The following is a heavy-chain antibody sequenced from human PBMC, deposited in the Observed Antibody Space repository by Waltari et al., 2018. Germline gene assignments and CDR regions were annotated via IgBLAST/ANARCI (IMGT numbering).Heavy chain of an antibody. CDR2: VSWSGATV. CDR3: AASRGVYWYFDF. D-gene: IGHD3-16*01. V-gene: IGHV3-9*01. Sequence: EVQLVESGGGLVQPGRSLRLSYDASGFDFFDFAMHWVRQVPGKGLEWVSVVSWSGATVGYADSVNGRFAISRDNAKNSLYLQMNSLRVEDTAFYYCAASRGVYWYFDFWGRGTLVSVSS. CDR1: GFDFFDFA. J-gene: IGHJ2*01.